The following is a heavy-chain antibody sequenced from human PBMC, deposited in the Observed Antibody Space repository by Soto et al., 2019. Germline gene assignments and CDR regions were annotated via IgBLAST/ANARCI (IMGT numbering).Heavy chain of an antibody. J-gene: IGHJ6*02. CDR1: GYTFTGYY. CDR3: ARDRELDYYYYDMDV. V-gene: IGHV1-2*02. Sequence: ASVKVSCKASGYTFTGYYMHWVRQAPGQGLEWMGWINPNSGGTNYAQKFQGRVTMTRDTSISTAYMELSRLRSDDTAVYYCARDRELDYYYYDMDVWGQGTTVTVSS. CDR2: INPNSGGT. D-gene: IGHD1-1*01.